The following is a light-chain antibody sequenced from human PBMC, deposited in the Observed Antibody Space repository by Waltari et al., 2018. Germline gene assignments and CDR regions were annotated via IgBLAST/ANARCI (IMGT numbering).Light chain of an antibody. CDR3: QQYNSYSWT. CDR1: QTISSW. CDR2: DAS. V-gene: IGKV1-5*01. J-gene: IGKJ1*01. Sequence: DIKMTQSPSTLSASVGDSVPITCRANQTISSWLAWYQQKPGKAPRLLIYDASILEGGVPSRFSGSASGTEFTLSINSLQPDDFACYYCQQYNSYSWTFGQGTKVEIK.